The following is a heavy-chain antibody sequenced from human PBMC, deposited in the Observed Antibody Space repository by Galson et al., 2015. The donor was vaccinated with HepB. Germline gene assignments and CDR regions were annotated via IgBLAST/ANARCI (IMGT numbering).Heavy chain of an antibody. D-gene: IGHD4-17*01. CDR3: ARVNGDYYHAFHI. CDR1: GFTFSSYA. CDR2: ISYDGSNK. V-gene: IGHV3-30-3*01. J-gene: IGHJ3*02. Sequence: SLRLSCAASGFTFSSYAMHWVRQAPGKGLEWVAVISYDGSNKYYADSVKGRFTISRDNSKNTLSLQMNSLRAEDTALYYCARVNGDYYHAFHIWGQGTMVTVSS.